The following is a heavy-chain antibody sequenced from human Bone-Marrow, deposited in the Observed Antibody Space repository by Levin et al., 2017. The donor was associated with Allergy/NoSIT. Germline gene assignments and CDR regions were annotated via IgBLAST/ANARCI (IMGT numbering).Heavy chain of an antibody. CDR3: AKDGEVYYYGSGKSLGDFFDY. V-gene: IGHV3-30*18. CDR2: ISYDGSNK. J-gene: IGHJ4*02. CDR1: GFTFSSYG. D-gene: IGHD3-10*01. Sequence: AGGSLRLSCAASGFTFSSYGMHWVRQAPGKGLEWVAVISYDGSNKYYADSVKGRFTISRDNSKNTLYLQMNSLRAEDTAVYYCAKDGEVYYYGSGKSLGDFFDYWGQGTLVTVSS.